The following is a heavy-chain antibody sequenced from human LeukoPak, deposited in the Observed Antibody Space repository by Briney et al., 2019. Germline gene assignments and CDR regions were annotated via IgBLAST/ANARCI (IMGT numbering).Heavy chain of an antibody. V-gene: IGHV3-33*01. CDR3: ARAEVPAALKSGAFDI. Sequence: GGSLRLSCAASGFTFSSYGMHWVRQAPGKGLEWVAVIWDDGSNKYYADSVKGRFTISRDNSKNTLYLQMNSLRAEDTAVYYCARAEVPAALKSGAFDIWGQGTMITASS. CDR2: IWDDGSNK. J-gene: IGHJ3*02. CDR1: GFTFSSYG. D-gene: IGHD2-2*01.